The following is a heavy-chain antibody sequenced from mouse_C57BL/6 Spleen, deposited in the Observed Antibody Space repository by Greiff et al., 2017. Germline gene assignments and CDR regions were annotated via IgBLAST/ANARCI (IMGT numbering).Heavy chain of an antibody. Sequence: EVQLVESGPVLVKPGASVKMSCKASGYTFTDYYMNWVKQSHGKSLEWIGVINPYNGGTSYNQKFKGKATLTVDKSSSTAYMELNSLTSEDSAVYYCARRKGLTGTFDYWGQGTTLTVSS. CDR3: ARRKGLTGTFDY. D-gene: IGHD4-1*01. V-gene: IGHV1-19*01. CDR1: GYTFTDYY. J-gene: IGHJ2*01. CDR2: INPYNGGT.